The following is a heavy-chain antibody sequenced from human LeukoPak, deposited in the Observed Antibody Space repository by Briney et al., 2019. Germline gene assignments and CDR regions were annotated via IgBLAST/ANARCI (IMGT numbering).Heavy chain of an antibody. CDR3: AREENYDLWSGYGSYGMDV. D-gene: IGHD3-3*01. J-gene: IGHJ6*02. V-gene: IGHV1-2*02. CDR1: GYTFTGYY. CDR2: INPNSGGT. Sequence: ASVKVSCKASGYTFTGYYMHWVRQAPGQGLEWMGWINPNSGGTNYAQKFQGRVTMTRDTSISTAYMELSRLRSDDTAVYYCAREENYDLWSGYGSYGMDVWGQGTTVTVSS.